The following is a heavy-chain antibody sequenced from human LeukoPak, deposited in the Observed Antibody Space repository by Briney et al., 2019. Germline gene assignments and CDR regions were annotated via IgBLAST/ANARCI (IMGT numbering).Heavy chain of an antibody. D-gene: IGHD2-15*01. Sequence: PGGSLRLSCAASGFSFSRDWMSWVRQPQGKRLEWVANIKDDGNEKYYADSVKGRFIISRDNARSSLHLQMSSLRVEDTAVYYCARDGPGYKDLDVWGQGTLVTVSP. CDR3: ARDGPGYKDLDV. J-gene: IGHJ4*02. CDR2: IKDDGNEK. CDR1: GFSFSRDW. V-gene: IGHV3-7*04.